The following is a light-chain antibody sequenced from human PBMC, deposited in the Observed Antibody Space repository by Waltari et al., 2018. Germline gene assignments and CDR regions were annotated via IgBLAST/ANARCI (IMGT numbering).Light chain of an antibody. Sequence: IVLTQSPGTLSLSPGDRATLPCTASHNNRNQYLAWYQPRPGQAPRLLIYGASTRATGISDRFSGSGSGTDFTLTISRLEPEDFAVYYCQQYDASPRTFGQGTKVEIK. CDR3: QQYDASPRT. V-gene: IGKV3-20*01. CDR2: GAS. CDR1: HNNRNQY. J-gene: IGKJ1*01.